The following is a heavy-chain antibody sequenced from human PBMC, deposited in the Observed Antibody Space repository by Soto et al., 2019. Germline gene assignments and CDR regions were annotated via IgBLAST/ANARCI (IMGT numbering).Heavy chain of an antibody. D-gene: IGHD3-10*01. Sequence: QVQLVPSGAAVKKPGSSVKFSCKASGGTFSSNVFNWVRQAPGQGLEWIGGIMTISGTANYAQKFQGRVTITADDSTSTASRELSSLRSEDTAVYYCARDLEFRDGNISHLDYGGQEPWSPSPQ. J-gene: IGHJ4*01. V-gene: IGHV1-69*01. CDR1: GGTFSSNV. CDR3: ARDLEFRDGNISHLDY. CDR2: IMTISGTA.